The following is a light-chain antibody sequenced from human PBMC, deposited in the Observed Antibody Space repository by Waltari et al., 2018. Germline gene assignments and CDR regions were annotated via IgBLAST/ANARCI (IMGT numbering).Light chain of an antibody. CDR3: CSYAGSYTWV. J-gene: IGLJ3*02. CDR1: SGDVGGHNY. V-gene: IGLV2-11*01. CDR2: DLS. Sequence: QSALTQPRSVSGSPGQSVTISCTGTSGDVGGHNYVSWYQQHPGKAPNVMIYDLSRRPSGVPDRFSGSRSANTASLTISGLQAEDEADYYCCSYAGSYTWVFGGGTKVTVL.